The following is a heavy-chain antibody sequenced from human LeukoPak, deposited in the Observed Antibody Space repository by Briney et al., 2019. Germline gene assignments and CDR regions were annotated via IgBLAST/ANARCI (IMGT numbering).Heavy chain of an antibody. CDR1: GYTFTGYY. CDR2: INPNSGGT. Sequence: ASVKVSCKASGYTFTGYYMHWVRQAPGQGLEWMGWINPNSGGTNYAQKFQGRVTMTRDTSISTAYMELSRLRSDDTAVYYCARRIDGGSSGYYFWGQGTLVTVSS. CDR3: ARRIDGGSSGYYF. V-gene: IGHV1-2*02. D-gene: IGHD3-22*01. J-gene: IGHJ4*02.